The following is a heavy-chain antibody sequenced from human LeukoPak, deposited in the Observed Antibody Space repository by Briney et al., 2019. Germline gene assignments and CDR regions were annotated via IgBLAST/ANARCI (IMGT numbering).Heavy chain of an antibody. J-gene: IGHJ2*01. CDR1: GFTFSCYA. CDR2: ISGSGGST. CDR3: AKGCRYCSGGSCQVYWYFDL. Sequence: PGGSLRLSCAASGFTFSCYAMSWVRQAPGKGLEWVSAISGSGGSTYYADSVKGRFTISRDNSKNTLYLQMNSLRAEDTAVYYCAKGCRYCSGGSCQVYWYFDLWGRGTLVTVSS. V-gene: IGHV3-23*01. D-gene: IGHD2-15*01.